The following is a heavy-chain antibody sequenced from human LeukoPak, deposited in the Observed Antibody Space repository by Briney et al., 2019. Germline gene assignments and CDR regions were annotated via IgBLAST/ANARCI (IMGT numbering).Heavy chain of an antibody. CDR3: ARVRIAAAGKGFDY. D-gene: IGHD6-13*01. CDR1: GFTFSDYP. Sequence: GGSLRLSCAASGFTFSDYPMNWVRQAPGKGLEWVSSISSSSSYIYYADSVKGRFTISRDNAKNSLYLQMNSLRAEDTAVYYCARVRIAAAGKGFDYWGQGTLVTVSS. CDR2: ISSSSSYI. V-gene: IGHV3-21*01. J-gene: IGHJ4*02.